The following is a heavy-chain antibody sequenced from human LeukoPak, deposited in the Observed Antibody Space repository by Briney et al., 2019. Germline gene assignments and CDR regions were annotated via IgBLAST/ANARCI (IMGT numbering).Heavy chain of an antibody. CDR3: ARDLRPGIAVL. D-gene: IGHD6-19*01. CDR1: GGSISSYY. Sequence: PSETLSLTCTVSGGSISSYYWSWIRQPPGKGLEWIGYIYYSGSTNYNPSLKSRVTISVDTSKNQFSLKLSSVTAADTAVYYCARDLRPGIAVLWGQVTLVTVSS. V-gene: IGHV4-59*01. J-gene: IGHJ4*02. CDR2: IYYSGST.